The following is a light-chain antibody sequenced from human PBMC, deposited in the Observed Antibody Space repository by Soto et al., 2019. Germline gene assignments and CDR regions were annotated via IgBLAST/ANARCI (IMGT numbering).Light chain of an antibody. CDR2: DVS. Sequence: QSGLTQPRSVCGSPGQSVTISCTGTSSDFVGYNYVSWYQHHPGKAPKLMIYDVSERPSGVPDRFSGSTSGNTASLTISGLQAEDEADYYCCSSAGTFYVFGTGTKVTVL. CDR1: SSDFVGYNY. J-gene: IGLJ1*01. V-gene: IGLV2-11*01. CDR3: CSSAGTFYV.